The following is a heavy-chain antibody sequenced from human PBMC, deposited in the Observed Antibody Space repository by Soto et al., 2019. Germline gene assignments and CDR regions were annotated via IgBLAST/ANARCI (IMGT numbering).Heavy chain of an antibody. CDR1: GFTFNRYW. J-gene: IGHJ4*02. CDR2: INQDGSEK. CDR3: ARGGYDYSNPFDY. Sequence: PGGSLRLSCAASGFTFNRYWMKWVRQAPGRGLEWMGNINQDGSEKHYVDSVKGRFTISRDNAKDSVYLQMNSLKAEDTAMYYCARGGYDYSNPFDYWGQGTLVTVSS. V-gene: IGHV3-7*04. D-gene: IGHD4-4*01.